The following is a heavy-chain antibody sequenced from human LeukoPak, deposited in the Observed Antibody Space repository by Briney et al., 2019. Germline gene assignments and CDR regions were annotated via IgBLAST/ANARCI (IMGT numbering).Heavy chain of an antibody. CDR3: ARPRGQYQLREGFDY. V-gene: IGHV5-51*01. CDR1: GYSFTTYW. D-gene: IGHD2-2*01. J-gene: IGHJ4*02. Sequence: GESLKISCKGSGYSFTTYWIGWVRQMPGKGLEWMGIIYPGDSDTRYSPSFQGQVTISADKSISTAYLQWSSLKASDTAIYYCARPRGQYQLREGFDYWGQGTLVTVSS. CDR2: IYPGDSDT.